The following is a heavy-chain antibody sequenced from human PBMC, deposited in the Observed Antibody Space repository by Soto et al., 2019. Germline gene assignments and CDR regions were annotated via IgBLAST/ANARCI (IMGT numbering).Heavy chain of an antibody. Sequence: QVQLVQSGAEVKKPGASVKVSCRASGYSFSSYDINWVRQATGQGLEWLGWMNPNSGDTGYAQKFQGRVTLTRDTSTSTAHMELSSLRSEDTAVYFCARNPATTGDFDYWGQGTLVTVSS. D-gene: IGHD1-1*01. CDR2: MNPNSGDT. V-gene: IGHV1-8*01. CDR3: ARNPATTGDFDY. CDR1: GYSFSSYD. J-gene: IGHJ4*02.